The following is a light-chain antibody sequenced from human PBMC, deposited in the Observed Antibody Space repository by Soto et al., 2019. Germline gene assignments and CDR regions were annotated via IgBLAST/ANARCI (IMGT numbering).Light chain of an antibody. Sequence: EIVLTQSPGTLSSSPGERVTLSCRASRSVSSIYLAWYQQKPGQTPRLLIYGASSRATGTPDRFSGSGSGTDFTLTITRLEPEDFAVYYCQQYASSPGTFGQGTKVEIK. CDR3: QQYASSPGT. CDR1: RSVSSIY. CDR2: GAS. J-gene: IGKJ1*01. V-gene: IGKV3-20*01.